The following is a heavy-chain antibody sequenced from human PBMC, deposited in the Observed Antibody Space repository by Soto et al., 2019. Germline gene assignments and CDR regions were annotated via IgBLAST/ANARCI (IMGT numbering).Heavy chain of an antibody. J-gene: IGHJ6*02. V-gene: IGHV3-23*01. CDR2: IRGSGGSA. CDR3: AKSYGDHYYYYGMNV. Sequence: PGGSLRLSCAASGITFSSYAMTWFRQAAGKGLEWVSTIRGSGGSAYYADSVKGRFTISRDNDKNTLYLQMNSLRAEDTAVYYCAKSYGDHYYYYGMNVWGQGTTVTVSS. CDR1: GITFSSYA. D-gene: IGHD4-17*01.